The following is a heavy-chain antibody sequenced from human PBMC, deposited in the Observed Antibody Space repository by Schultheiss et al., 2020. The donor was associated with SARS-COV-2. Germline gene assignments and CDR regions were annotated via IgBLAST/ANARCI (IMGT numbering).Heavy chain of an antibody. V-gene: IGHV4-4*08. D-gene: IGHD5-18*01. J-gene: IGHJ4*02. CDR2: MYTTGDA. CDR1: GGSISGYY. CDR3: ARSPEGYSSNDY. Sequence: SETLSLTCTVSGGSISGYYWTWIRQPPGKAMEWIGYMYTTGDANYNPSLKSRVTMSLDTSKNQFSLEVRSVTAADTAVYYCARSPEGYSSNDYWGQGTLVTVSS.